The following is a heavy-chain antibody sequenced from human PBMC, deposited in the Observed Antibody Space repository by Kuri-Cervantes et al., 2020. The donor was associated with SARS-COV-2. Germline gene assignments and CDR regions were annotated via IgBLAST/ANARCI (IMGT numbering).Heavy chain of an antibody. V-gene: IGHV1-46*01. Sequence: ASVKVSCKASGYTFTSYYMHWVRQAPGQGLEWMGIINPSGGSTSYAQKFQGGVTMTRDTSTSTVYMELSSLRSEDTAVYYCARSILGITGTTAALDIWGQGTMVTVSS. D-gene: IGHD1-20*01. CDR1: GYTFTSYY. CDR3: ARSILGITGTTAALDI. J-gene: IGHJ3*02. CDR2: INPSGGST.